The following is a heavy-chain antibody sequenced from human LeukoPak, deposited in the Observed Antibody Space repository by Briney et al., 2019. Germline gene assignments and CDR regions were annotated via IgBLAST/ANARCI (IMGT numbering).Heavy chain of an antibody. CDR1: GRSISSYF. CDR3: ARGERRYYDY. CDR2: IYVSGST. J-gene: IGHJ4*02. V-gene: IGHV4-4*07. D-gene: IGHD1-26*01. Sequence: PSETLSLTCTVSGRSISSYFWSWIRQPAGKGLEWIGRIYVSGSTNYIPSLKSRVTMSIDTSRRQFSLKLSSVTAADTAVYFCARGERRYYDYWGQGTLVTVSS.